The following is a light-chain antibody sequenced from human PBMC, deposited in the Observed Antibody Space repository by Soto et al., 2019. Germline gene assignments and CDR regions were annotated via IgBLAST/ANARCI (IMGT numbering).Light chain of an antibody. CDR1: QSVSDN. CDR3: QQYNNWPIT. J-gene: IGKJ5*01. CDR2: GAS. V-gene: IGKV3-15*01. Sequence: EIVMTQSPATLSVPPGERATLSCRASQSVSDNLAWYQQKPGQAPRLFIYGASARATGIPARFSGSGSGTEFTLTISSLQSEDFAVYYCQQYNNWPITFGQGTRLEIK.